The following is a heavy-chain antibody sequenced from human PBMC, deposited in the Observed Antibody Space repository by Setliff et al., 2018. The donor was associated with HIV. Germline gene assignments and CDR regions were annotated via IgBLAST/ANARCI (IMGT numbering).Heavy chain of an antibody. CDR2: INPNSGGT. J-gene: IGHJ6*03. CDR3: ARDLLAVANTYYYYYMGV. CDR1: GYTFTGYY. V-gene: IGHV1-2*02. Sequence: GASVKVSCKASGYTFTGYYMHWVRQAPGQGLEWMGWINPNSGGTNYAQKFQGRVTMTRDTSISTAYMELSRLRSDDTAVYYCARDLLAVANTYYYYYMGVWGKGTTVTVSS. D-gene: IGHD6-19*01.